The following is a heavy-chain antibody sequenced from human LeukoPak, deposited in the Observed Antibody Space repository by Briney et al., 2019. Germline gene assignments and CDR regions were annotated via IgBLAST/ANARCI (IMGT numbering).Heavy chain of an antibody. CDR1: GFTFSAYS. V-gene: IGHV3-48*02. CDR3: ARRGGGGRSDALDI. Sequence: GGSLRPSCAASGFTFSAYSMIWVRQAPGKGLEWVSYSSTTGNTIHCTDSVKGRFTVSRDNAKNSLFLQMNSLRDEDTAVYYCARRGGGGRSDALDIWGQGTMVTVSS. D-gene: IGHD2-21*01. CDR2: SSTTGNTI. J-gene: IGHJ3*02.